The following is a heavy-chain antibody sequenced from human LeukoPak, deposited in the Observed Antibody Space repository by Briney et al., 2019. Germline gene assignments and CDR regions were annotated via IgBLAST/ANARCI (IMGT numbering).Heavy chain of an antibody. D-gene: IGHD4-17*01. V-gene: IGHV3-23*01. J-gene: IGHJ4*02. Sequence: GGSLRLSCAASGFTFSTYAVNWVRQAPGKGLEWVSTISGSGGSTYYADSVKGRFTISRDNSKNTLYLQMNSLRAEDTAVYYCAYGDYDCWGQGTLVTVSS. CDR1: GFTFSTYA. CDR3: AYGDYDC. CDR2: ISGSGGST.